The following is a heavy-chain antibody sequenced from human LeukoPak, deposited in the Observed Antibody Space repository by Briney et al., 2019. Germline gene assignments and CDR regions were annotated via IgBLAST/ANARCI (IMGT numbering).Heavy chain of an antibody. V-gene: IGHV1-69*05. CDR3: ARVDRYHYYLDV. CDR2: IMPLFNTA. J-gene: IGHJ6*03. CDR1: GGTFSSYS. Sequence: SVKVSCKASGGTFSSYSITWVRQAPGQGLEWMGGIMPLFNTANYAQQFQGRVTITTDESTSTAYMELSSLRFEDTAMYYCARVDRYHYYLDVWRKGTTVTVSS.